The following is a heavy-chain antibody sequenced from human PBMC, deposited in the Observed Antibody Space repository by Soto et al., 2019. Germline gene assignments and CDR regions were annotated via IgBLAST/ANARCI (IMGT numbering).Heavy chain of an antibody. V-gene: IGHV3-7*01. D-gene: IGHD1-26*01. J-gene: IGHJ4*02. Sequence: EVQLVESGGGLVKEGGSLRLSCAASGFTFNKAWMSWVRQAPGKGLEWVANIKQDGSETYYVDSVKGRFTISRDNAKNSVYLQMNSLRAEDTAVYYCAREVGATYWGQGTLVTVSS. CDR3: AREVGATY. CDR2: IKQDGSET. CDR1: GFTFNKAW.